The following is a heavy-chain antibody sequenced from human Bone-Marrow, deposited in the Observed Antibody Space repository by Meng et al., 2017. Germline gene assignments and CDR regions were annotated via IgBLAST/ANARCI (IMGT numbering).Heavy chain of an antibody. CDR1: GGSFSGYY. V-gene: IGHV3-30*16. D-gene: IGHD3-22*01. J-gene: IGHJ5*02. Sequence: GAGLLKPSETLPLTGAVYGGSFSGYYGSWIRQTPGKGLEWVAVISYDGSNKYYADSVKGRFTISRDNSKNTLYLQMNSLRAEDTAVYYCARDPQYYYDSSGYTPENWFDPWGQGTLVTVSS. CDR2: ISYDGSNK. CDR3: ARDPQYYYDSSGYTPENWFDP.